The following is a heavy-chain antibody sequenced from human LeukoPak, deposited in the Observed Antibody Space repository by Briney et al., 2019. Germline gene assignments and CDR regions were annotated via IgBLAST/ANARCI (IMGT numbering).Heavy chain of an antibody. V-gene: IGHV4-34*01. CDR2: INHSGST. J-gene: IGHJ4*02. CDR3: ARDGRGDCSSTSCPPDY. CDR1: GGSFSGYY. D-gene: IGHD2-2*01. Sequence: KASETLSLTCAVYGGSFSGYYWSWIRQLPGKGLEWIGEINHSGSTNYNPSLKSRVTISVDTSKNQFSLKLSSVTAADTAVYYCARDGRGDCSSTSCPPDYWGQGTLVTVSS.